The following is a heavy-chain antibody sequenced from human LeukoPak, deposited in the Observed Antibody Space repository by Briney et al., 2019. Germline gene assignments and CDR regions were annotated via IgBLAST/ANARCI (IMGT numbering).Heavy chain of an antibody. CDR1: GFTFSSYS. D-gene: IGHD3-9*01. CDR3: AKGEGILTTEDY. CDR2: ISSSSSYI. Sequence: GGSLRLSCAASGFTFSSYSMNWVRQAPGKGLEWVSSISSSSSYIYYADSVKGRFTISRDNAKNSLYLQMSSLRAEDTAVYYCAKGEGILTTEDYWGQGTLVTVSS. V-gene: IGHV3-21*01. J-gene: IGHJ4*02.